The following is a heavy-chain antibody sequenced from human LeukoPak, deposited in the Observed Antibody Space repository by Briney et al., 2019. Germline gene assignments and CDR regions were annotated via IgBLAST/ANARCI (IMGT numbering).Heavy chain of an antibody. V-gene: IGHV3-53*01. CDR3: ARVGYRPAAIDY. J-gene: IGHJ4*02. CDR1: GFSFSNYA. Sequence: GGSLRLSCAASGFSFSNYAMSWVRQAPGKGLEWVSVIYSGGSTYNADSVKGRFTISRDNSKNTLYLQMNSLRAEDTAVYYCARVGYRPAAIDYWGQGTLVTVSS. CDR2: IYSGGST. D-gene: IGHD5-18*01.